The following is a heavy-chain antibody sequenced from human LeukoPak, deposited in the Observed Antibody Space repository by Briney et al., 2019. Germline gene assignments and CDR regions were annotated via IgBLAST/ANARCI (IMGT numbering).Heavy chain of an antibody. CDR2: ISYDGSNK. Sequence: PGGSLRLSCAASGFTFSSYAMHWVRQAPGKGLEWVAVISYDGSNKYYADSVKGRFTISRDNSKNTLYLQMNSLRAEGTAVYYCARDRDYYDSSGPFDYWGQGTLVTVSS. CDR1: GFTFSSYA. J-gene: IGHJ4*02. CDR3: ARDRDYYDSSGPFDY. V-gene: IGHV3-30*04. D-gene: IGHD3-22*01.